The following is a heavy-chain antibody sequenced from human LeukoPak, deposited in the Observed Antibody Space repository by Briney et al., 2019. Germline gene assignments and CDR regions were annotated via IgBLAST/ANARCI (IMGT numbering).Heavy chain of an antibody. J-gene: IGHJ4*02. Sequence: SETLPLTCTVSGGSISSGGYYWSWIRQHPGKGLEWIGYIYYSGSTYYNPSLKSRVTISVDTSKNQFSLKLSSVTAADTAVYYCAGGPGGSYYSQGYFDYWGRGTLVTVSS. CDR1: GGSISSGGYY. V-gene: IGHV4-31*03. CDR3: AGGPGGSYYSQGYFDY. CDR2: IYYSGST. D-gene: IGHD1-26*01.